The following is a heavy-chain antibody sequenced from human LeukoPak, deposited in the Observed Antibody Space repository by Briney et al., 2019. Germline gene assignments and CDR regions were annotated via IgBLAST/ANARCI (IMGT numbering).Heavy chain of an antibody. V-gene: IGHV3-23*01. CDR1: GSTFSSYD. CDR2: ISGSGGST. D-gene: IGHD6-13*01. CDR3: ARGRAAGVTNFDY. Sequence: GGSLRLSCAASGSTFSSYDMNWVRQAPGKGLEWVSVISGSGGSTYHADSVKGRFTISRDNSKNTLYLQMNSLRAEDTAVYYCARGRAAGVTNFDYWGQGTLVTVSS. J-gene: IGHJ4*02.